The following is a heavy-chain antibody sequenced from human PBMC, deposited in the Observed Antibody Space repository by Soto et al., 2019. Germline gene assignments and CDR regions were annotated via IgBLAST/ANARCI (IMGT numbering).Heavy chain of an antibody. V-gene: IGHV4-59*01. CDR3: ARVEVGYSSGWYPMRYYYYGMDV. CDR1: GGSISSYY. Sequence: SETLSLTCTVSGGSISSYYWSWIRQPPGKGLEWIGYIYYSGSTNYNPSLKSRVTISVDTSKNQFSLKLSSVTAADTAVYYCARVEVGYSSGWYPMRYYYYGMDVWGQGTTVTVSS. CDR2: IYYSGST. D-gene: IGHD6-19*01. J-gene: IGHJ6*02.